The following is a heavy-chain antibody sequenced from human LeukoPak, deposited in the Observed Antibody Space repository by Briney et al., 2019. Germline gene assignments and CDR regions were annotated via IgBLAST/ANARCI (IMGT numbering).Heavy chain of an antibody. Sequence: PSGTLSLTCAVSGGSISSSNWWSWVRQPPGKGLEWIGEIYHSGSTNYNPSLKSRVTISVDKSKNQFSLKLSSVTAADTAMYYCARDVIVAYSSGGYWGQGTLVTVSS. J-gene: IGHJ4*02. CDR1: GGSISSSNW. V-gene: IGHV4-4*02. D-gene: IGHD6-19*01. CDR2: IYHSGST. CDR3: ARDVIVAYSSGGY.